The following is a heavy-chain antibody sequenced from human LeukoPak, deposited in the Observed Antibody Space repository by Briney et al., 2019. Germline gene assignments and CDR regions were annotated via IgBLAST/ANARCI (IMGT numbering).Heavy chain of an antibody. J-gene: IGHJ4*02. CDR2: IIPILGIA. D-gene: IGHD6-13*01. V-gene: IGHV1-69*04. Sequence: SVKVSCKASGGTFSSYAISWVRQAPGQGLEWMGRIIPILGIANYAQKFQGRVTITADKSTSTAYMELSSLRSEDTAVYYCAGDATGMDFDYWGQGTLVTVSS. CDR3: AGDATGMDFDY. CDR1: GGTFSSYA.